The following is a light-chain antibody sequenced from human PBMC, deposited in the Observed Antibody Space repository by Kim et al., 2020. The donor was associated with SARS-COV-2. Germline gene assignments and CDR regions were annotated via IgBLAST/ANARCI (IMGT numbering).Light chain of an antibody. Sequence: QSVLTQPPSVSAAPGQRVTISCSGSNSNIGRNYVSWYQQLPGTAPKLLLYDNNKRPSGIPDRFSGSKSGTSATLDITGLQTGDEADYYCGTWDSSLSLRLFGGGTQLTVL. J-gene: IGLJ2*01. CDR3: GTWDSSLSLRL. CDR2: DNN. V-gene: IGLV1-51*01. CDR1: NSNIGRNY.